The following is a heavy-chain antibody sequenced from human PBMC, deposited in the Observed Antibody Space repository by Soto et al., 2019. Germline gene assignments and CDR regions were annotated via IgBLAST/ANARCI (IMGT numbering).Heavy chain of an antibody. D-gene: IGHD3-10*01. CDR2: ISAFNGNT. J-gene: IGHJ4*02. V-gene: IGHV1-18*01. Sequence: QVQLVQSGAEVKRPGASVKVSCKASGYMFRSYGISWVRQAPGQGLEWMGWISAFNGNTNYPQNLQGRVTMTTDTSTSTAYMELRTLRSDDSAMYYWARDGGYGAGSYFDYWGQGTLVTVSS. CDR3: ARDGGYGAGSYFDY. CDR1: GYMFRSYG.